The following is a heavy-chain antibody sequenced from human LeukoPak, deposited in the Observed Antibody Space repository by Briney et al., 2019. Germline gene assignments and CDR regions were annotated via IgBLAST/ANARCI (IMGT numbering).Heavy chain of an antibody. D-gene: IGHD6-19*01. V-gene: IGHV1-3*01. CDR1: GYTFTSYA. CDR3: ARAWRSSCWYVPATPLDY. Sequence: GASVKVSCKASGYTFTSYAMHWVRQAPGQRLEWMGWINAGNGNTKYSQKFQGRVTITRDTSASTAYMELSSLRSEDTAVYYCARAWRSSCWYVPATPLDYWGQGTLVTVSS. J-gene: IGHJ4*02. CDR2: INAGNGNT.